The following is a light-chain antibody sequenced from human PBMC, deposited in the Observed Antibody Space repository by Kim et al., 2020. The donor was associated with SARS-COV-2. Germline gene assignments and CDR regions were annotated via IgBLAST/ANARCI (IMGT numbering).Light chain of an antibody. CDR3: LQDYNCPWT. V-gene: IGKV1-6*01. CDR1: QGIRNA. CDR2: AAS. Sequence: AIQMTQSPSSLSASVGDRVTITCRASQGIRNALGWYQQKPGKAPKLLIYAASSLQSGVPSRFSGSGSGTDFTLTISSLQPEDFATYYCLQDYNCPWTFGRGTKVDIK. J-gene: IGKJ1*01.